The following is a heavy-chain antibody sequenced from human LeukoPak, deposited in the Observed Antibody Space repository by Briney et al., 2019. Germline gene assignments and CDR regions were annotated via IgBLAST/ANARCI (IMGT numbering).Heavy chain of an antibody. CDR1: GFTFSSYG. J-gene: IGHJ4*02. CDR3: ARRDIVVVVSASDY. CDR2: ISGSGDST. Sequence: GGTLRLSCAASGFTFSSYGMSWVRQAPGKGLEWVSAISGSGDSTYYGDSVKGRFTMPRDNSKNTVYLQMNSLRVDDTAVYYCARRDIVVVVSASDYWGQGTLVTVSS. V-gene: IGHV3-23*01. D-gene: IGHD2-15*01.